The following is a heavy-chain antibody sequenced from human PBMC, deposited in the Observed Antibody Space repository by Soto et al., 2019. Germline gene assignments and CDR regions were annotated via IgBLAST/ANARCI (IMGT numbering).Heavy chain of an antibody. J-gene: IGHJ5*02. CDR3: ARDGKFDP. Sequence: PSETLSLTCGVSGGPISSGGYSWSWIRQPPGKGLEWIGEIYHSGSTNYNPSLKSRVTISVDTSKNQFSLKLTSVTAADTAVYYCARDGKFDPWGQGTLVTVSS. CDR1: GGPISSGGYS. CDR2: IYHSGST. V-gene: IGHV4-30-2*01.